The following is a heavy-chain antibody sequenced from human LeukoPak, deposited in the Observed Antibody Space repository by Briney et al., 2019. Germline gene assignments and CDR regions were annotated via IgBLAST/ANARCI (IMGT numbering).Heavy chain of an antibody. CDR1: GGSISSYY. J-gene: IGHJ4*02. V-gene: IGHV4-59*08. D-gene: IGHD3-10*01. CDR2: IYYNGST. Sequence: PSETLSLTCTVSGGSISSYYWSWIRQPPGKGLEWIGHIYYNGSTTYNPSLKSRVSISVDMSKNQFSLNLRSVTAADTALYYCARQPTYGSGRGFDYWGQGTLVTVSS. CDR3: ARQPTYGSGRGFDY.